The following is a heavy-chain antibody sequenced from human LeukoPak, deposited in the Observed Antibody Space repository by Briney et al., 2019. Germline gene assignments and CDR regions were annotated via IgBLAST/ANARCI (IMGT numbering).Heavy chain of an antibody. J-gene: IGHJ6*03. CDR1: GFTFSKFG. Sequence: PGGSLRLSCAASGFTFSKFGMSWVRQTPGKGLEWVSAISGSGANTYYTDSVKGRFIISRDNSNNTLFLQMNSLRADDTAVYYCASSSWSDDYYYMDVWGKGTSVTISS. D-gene: IGHD6-13*01. CDR3: ASSSWSDDYYYMDV. CDR2: ISGSGANT. V-gene: IGHV3-23*01.